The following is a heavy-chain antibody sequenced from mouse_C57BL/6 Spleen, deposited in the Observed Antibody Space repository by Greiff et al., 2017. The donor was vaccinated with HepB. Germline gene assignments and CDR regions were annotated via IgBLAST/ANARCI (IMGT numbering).Heavy chain of an antibody. Sequence: VQLQQPGAELVKPGASVKLSCKASGYTFTSYWMHWVKQRPGQGLEWIGMIHPNSGSTNYNEKFKSKATLTVDKSSSTAYMQLSSLTSEDSAVYYCATYYYYGSPSYWYFDVWGTGTTVTVSS. CDR1: GYTFTSYW. CDR2: IHPNSGST. D-gene: IGHD1-1*01. CDR3: ATYYYYGSPSYWYFDV. J-gene: IGHJ1*03. V-gene: IGHV1-64*01.